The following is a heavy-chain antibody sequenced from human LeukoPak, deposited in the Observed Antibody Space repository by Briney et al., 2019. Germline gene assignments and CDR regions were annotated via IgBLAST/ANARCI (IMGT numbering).Heavy chain of an antibody. CDR3: ARDRHYDFWSGYYTPSNS. CDR1: GFTFSNYW. V-gene: IGHV3-7*03. D-gene: IGHD3-3*01. J-gene: IGHJ4*02. CDR2: MKQDGSEQ. Sequence: GGSLRLSCTASGFTFSNYWMSWVRQAPGKGLEWVANMKQDGSEQYYVDSMKGRFTISRDNAKNSLYLQINSLRAEDTAVYYCARDRHYDFWSGYYTPSNSWGQGTLVTVSS.